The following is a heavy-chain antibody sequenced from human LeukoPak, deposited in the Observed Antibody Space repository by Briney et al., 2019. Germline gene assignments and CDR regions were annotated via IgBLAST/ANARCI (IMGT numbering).Heavy chain of an antibody. Sequence: ASVKVSCKASGYTFTSYGISWVRQAPGQGLEWMGWISAYNGNTNYAQKLQGRVTMTTDTSTSTAYMEVRSLRSDDTAVYYCARESLVLRYFDWLLPKDCYFDYWGQGTLVTVSS. J-gene: IGHJ4*02. V-gene: IGHV1-18*01. CDR1: GYTFTSYG. D-gene: IGHD3-9*01. CDR3: ARESLVLRYFDWLLPKDCYFDY. CDR2: ISAYNGNT.